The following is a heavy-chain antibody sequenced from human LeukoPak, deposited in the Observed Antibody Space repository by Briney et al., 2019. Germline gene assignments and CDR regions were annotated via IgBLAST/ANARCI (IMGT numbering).Heavy chain of an antibody. CDR3: ARVHRSLIDY. CDR1: GFTFSSYS. V-gene: IGHV3-48*01. CDR2: ISSSSSTI. J-gene: IGHJ4*02. Sequence: PGGSLRLSCAASGFTFSSYSMNWVRQAPGKGLEWVSYISSSSSTIYYADSVKGRFTISRDNAKNSLYLQMNSLRAEDTAVYYCARVHRSLIDYWGQGTLVTVSS. D-gene: IGHD1-14*01.